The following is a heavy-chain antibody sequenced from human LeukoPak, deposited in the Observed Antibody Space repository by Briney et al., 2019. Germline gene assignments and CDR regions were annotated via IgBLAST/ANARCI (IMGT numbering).Heavy chain of an antibody. J-gene: IGHJ5*02. CDR1: GGSISDYY. Sequence: SETLSLTCTVSGGSISDYYWSWIRQSPGKGLEWIAHIHYSGSTNYNSSLASRVTISMDTSKNQFSLKLSSVTAADTAVYYCATSSRFGELLGYWFDPWGQGTLVTVSS. CDR2: IHYSGST. V-gene: IGHV4-59*12. CDR3: ATSSRFGELLGYWFDP. D-gene: IGHD3-10*01.